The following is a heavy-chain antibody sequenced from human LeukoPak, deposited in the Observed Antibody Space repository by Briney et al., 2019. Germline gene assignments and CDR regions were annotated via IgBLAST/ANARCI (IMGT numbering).Heavy chain of an antibody. J-gene: IGHJ3*02. CDR1: GFTFSDYY. V-gene: IGHV3-11*01. Sequence: GGSLRLSCAASGFTFSDYYMSWIRQAPGKGLEWLSYISRGGSTTYYVDSVKGQFTISRDNAKNSLYLQMNSLRAEDTAVYHCVRGVSISSSWYNDIWGQGTMVIVSS. D-gene: IGHD6-13*01. CDR3: VRGVSISSSWYNDI. CDR2: ISRGGSTT.